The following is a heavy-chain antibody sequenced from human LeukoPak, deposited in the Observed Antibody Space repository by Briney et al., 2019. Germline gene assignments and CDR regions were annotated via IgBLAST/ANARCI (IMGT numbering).Heavy chain of an antibody. J-gene: IGHJ4*02. CDR3: ANPTHGGYTDY. Sequence: EASVTVSCTASGYSFSSYGISWVRQAPGQGLEWMGWISAYNGNTNYAQRLQGRVTMTTDTSTSTVYMELRSLTSDDTAVYYCANPTHGGYTDYWGQGTLVTVSS. CDR1: GYSFSSYG. D-gene: IGHD4-23*01. V-gene: IGHV1-18*01. CDR2: ISAYNGNT.